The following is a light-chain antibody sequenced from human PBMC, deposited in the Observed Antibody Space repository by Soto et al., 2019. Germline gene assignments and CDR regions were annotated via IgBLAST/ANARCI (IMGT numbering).Light chain of an antibody. V-gene: IGKV3-15*01. CDR3: QQYDKWPPYT. Sequence: EIVMTQSPGTLSVSPGEGATLSCRASENIRGNLAWYQQKPGQPPRLLFYGASSRATGIPARFSGSGYGTEFTLTISSLQSEDFAVDYCQQYDKWPPYTFGQGTKLEIK. CDR2: GAS. J-gene: IGKJ2*01. CDR1: ENIRGN.